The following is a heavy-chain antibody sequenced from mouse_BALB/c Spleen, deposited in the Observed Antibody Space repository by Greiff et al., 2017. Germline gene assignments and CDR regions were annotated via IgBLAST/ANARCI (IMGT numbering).Heavy chain of an antibody. Sequence: EVKLVESGGGLVKPGGSLKLSCAASGFAFSSYDMSWVRQTPEKRLEWVAYISSGGGSTYYPDTVKGRFTISRDNAKNTLYLQMSSLKSEDTAMYYCARHVIYYYAMDYWGQGTSVTVSS. CDR2: ISSGGGST. V-gene: IGHV5-12-1*01. CDR3: ARHVIYYYAMDY. J-gene: IGHJ4*01. D-gene: IGHD1-1*01. CDR1: GFAFSSYD.